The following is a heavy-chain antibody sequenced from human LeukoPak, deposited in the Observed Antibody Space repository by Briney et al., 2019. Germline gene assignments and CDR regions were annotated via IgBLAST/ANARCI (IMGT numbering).Heavy chain of an antibody. V-gene: IGHV3-53*01. D-gene: IGHD6-13*01. CDR1: GFTVSSNY. CDR2: IYSGGST. CDR3: ARGGYSSSWYQGYYYMDV. Sequence: PGGSLRLSCAASGFTVSSNYMSWVRQAPGKGLEWVSVIYSGGSTYYADSVKGRFTISRDNSKNTLYLQMNSLRAEDTAVYYCARGGYSSSWYQGYYYMDVWGKGTTVTVSS. J-gene: IGHJ6*03.